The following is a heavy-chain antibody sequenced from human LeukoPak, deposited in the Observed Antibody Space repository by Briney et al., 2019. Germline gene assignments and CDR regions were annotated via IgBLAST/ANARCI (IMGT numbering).Heavy chain of an antibody. D-gene: IGHD3-9*01. CDR2: ISAYNGNT. CDR1: GYTFTSYG. Sequence: ASVKVSCKASGYTFTSYGISWVRQAPGQGLEWMGWISAYNGNTNYAQKLQGRVTMTTDTSTSTAYMELRSLRSDDTAVYYCARDSGVLRYSDWPFDYWGQGTLVTVSS. J-gene: IGHJ4*02. CDR3: ARDSGVLRYSDWPFDY. V-gene: IGHV1-18*01.